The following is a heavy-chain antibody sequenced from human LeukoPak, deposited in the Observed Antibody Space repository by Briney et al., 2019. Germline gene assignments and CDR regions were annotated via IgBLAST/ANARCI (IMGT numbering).Heavy chain of an antibody. V-gene: IGHV4-34*01. D-gene: IGHD5-18*01. CDR2: INHSGST. CDR1: GGSLSGYY. Sequence: PSETLSLTCAVYGGSLSGYYWGWNRRPPGRGLGWIGEINHSGSTNYNPSLNIRVTISVDTYKNQFSLKLSSVTAADTAVYFCARAAIVDTAIIDYWGQGTLVTVSS. CDR3: ARAAIVDTAIIDY. J-gene: IGHJ4*02.